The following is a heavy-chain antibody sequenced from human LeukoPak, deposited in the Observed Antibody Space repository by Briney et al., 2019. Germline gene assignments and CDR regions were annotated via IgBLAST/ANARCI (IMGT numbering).Heavy chain of an antibody. CDR3: ARGAGIHLLIYFYFYMDV. CDR2: ISAYNGNT. Sequence: ASVKVSCKASGYTFTSYGISWVRQAPGQGLEWMGWISAYNGNTNYAQKFQGRVTMTRDTSISTAYMELSRLRSDDTAVYYCARGAGIHLLIYFYFYMDVWGKGSTVTVSS. J-gene: IGHJ6*03. V-gene: IGHV1-18*01. D-gene: IGHD2-8*01. CDR1: GYTFTSYG.